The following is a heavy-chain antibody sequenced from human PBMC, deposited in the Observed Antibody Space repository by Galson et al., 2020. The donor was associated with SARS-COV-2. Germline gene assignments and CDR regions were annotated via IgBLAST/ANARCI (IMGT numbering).Heavy chain of an antibody. J-gene: IGHJ5*02. D-gene: IGHD6-25*01. V-gene: IGHV3-23*01. CDR2: ISGGGGNT. Sequence: GGSLRLSCAASGFAFSSYSMSWVRQAPGKGLEWVSTISGGGGNTYYADSVKGRFTISRDNSKNTLYLQMNSRRAEDTAVYYCAKGPAATLDPYWFDPWGQGTRVTVSS. CDR3: AKGPAATLDPYWFDP. CDR1: GFAFSSYS.